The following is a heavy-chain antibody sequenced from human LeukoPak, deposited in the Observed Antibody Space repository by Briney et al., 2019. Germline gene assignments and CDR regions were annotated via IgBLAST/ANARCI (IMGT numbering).Heavy chain of an antibody. V-gene: IGHV3-23*01. CDR2: ISGSGGST. CDR1: GFTFSSYA. J-gene: IGHJ4*02. CDR3: ATHLITMVRGVITLYYFDY. D-gene: IGHD3-10*01. Sequence: PGGSLRLSCAVSGFTFSSYAMSWVRQAPGKGLEWVSAISGSGGSTYYADSVKGRFTISRDSSKNTLYLQMNSLRAEDTAVYYCATHLITMVRGVITLYYFDYWGQGTLVTVSS.